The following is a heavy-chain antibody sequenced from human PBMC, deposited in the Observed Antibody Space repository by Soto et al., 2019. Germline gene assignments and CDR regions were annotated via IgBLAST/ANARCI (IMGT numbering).Heavy chain of an antibody. CDR1: GYTFTTYG. J-gene: IGHJ6*02. CDR2: INGYNGNT. CDR3: AREGSAPYYYYGMDV. Sequence: QVQLEQSGAEVKKPGDSMKVSCKASGYTFTTYGISWVRQAPGQGLEWMGWINGYNGNTDYPQKLQGRVTMTTDTSTXTAYMALRSLRSDDTAVYYCAREGSAPYYYYGMDVWGQGTTVTVSS. D-gene: IGHD6-19*01. V-gene: IGHV1-18*01.